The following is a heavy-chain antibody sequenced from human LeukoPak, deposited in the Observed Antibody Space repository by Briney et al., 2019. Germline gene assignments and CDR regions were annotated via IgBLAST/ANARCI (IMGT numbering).Heavy chain of an antibody. CDR2: INHSGST. D-gene: IGHD2-2*01. CDR1: GGSFSGYY. CDR3: ARFLSFAYNWFDP. V-gene: IGHV4-34*01. Sequence: SETLSLTCAVYGGSFSGYYWSWIRQPPGKGLEWIGEINHSGSTNYNPSLKSRVTISVDTSKNQFSLKLSSVTAADTAVYYCARFLSFAYNWFDPRGQGTLVTVSS. J-gene: IGHJ5*02.